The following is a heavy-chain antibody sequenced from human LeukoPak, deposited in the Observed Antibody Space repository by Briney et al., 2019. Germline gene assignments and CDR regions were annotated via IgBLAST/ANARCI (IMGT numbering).Heavy chain of an antibody. J-gene: IGHJ6*03. D-gene: IGHD5-24*01. CDR2: IRYDGSNK. CDR1: GFTFSSYG. CDR3: AKEDAKIYYYYYMDV. Sequence: PGGSLRLSCAASGFTFSSYGMHWVRQAPGKGLEWVAFIRYDGSNKYYADSVKGRFTISRDNSKNTLYLQMNSLRAEDTAVYYCAKEDAKIYYYYYMDVWGKGTTVTVSS. V-gene: IGHV3-30*02.